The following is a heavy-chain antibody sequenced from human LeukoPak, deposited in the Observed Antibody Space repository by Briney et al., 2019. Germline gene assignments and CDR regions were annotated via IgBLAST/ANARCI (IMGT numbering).Heavy chain of an antibody. J-gene: IGHJ4*02. CDR2: IYTSGST. CDR3: ASDFGY. D-gene: IGHD3-10*01. Sequence: SETLSLTCTVFGGSISTDYWTWIRQPAGKGLEWIRLIYTSGSTNYNPSLKSRVTMSVDTSKNQFSLKLTSVTAADTAVYYCASDFGYWGQGTLVTVSS. CDR1: GGSISTDY. V-gene: IGHV4-4*07.